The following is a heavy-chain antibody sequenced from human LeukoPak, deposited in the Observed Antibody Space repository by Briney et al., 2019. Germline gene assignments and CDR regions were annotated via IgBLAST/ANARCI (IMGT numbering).Heavy chain of an antibody. D-gene: IGHD5-18*01. CDR1: GFTFSSYS. V-gene: IGHV3-21*01. CDR3: ARDNGEYSYAYDAFDI. J-gene: IGHJ3*02. Sequence: GGSLRLSCAASGFTFSSYSMNWVRQAPGKGLEWVSSISSSSSYIHYADSVKGRFTISRDNAENSLYLQMNSLRAEDTAVYYCARDNGEYSYAYDAFDIWGQGTMVTVSS. CDR2: ISSSSSYI.